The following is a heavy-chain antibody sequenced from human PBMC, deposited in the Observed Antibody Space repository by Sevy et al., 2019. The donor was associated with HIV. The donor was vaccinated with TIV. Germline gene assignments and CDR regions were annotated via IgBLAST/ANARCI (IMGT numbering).Heavy chain of an antibody. CDR2: ISAYNGNT. CDR3: ARDKPLATVTTRGNIDY. J-gene: IGHJ4*02. Sequence: ASVKVSCKASGYTFTSCGISWVRQAPGQGLEWMGWISAYNGNTNYAQKLQGRVTMTTDTSTSTAYMELRSLRSDDTAVYYCARDKPLATVTTRGNIDYWGQGTLVTVSS. CDR1: GYTFTSCG. V-gene: IGHV1-18*04. D-gene: IGHD4-17*01.